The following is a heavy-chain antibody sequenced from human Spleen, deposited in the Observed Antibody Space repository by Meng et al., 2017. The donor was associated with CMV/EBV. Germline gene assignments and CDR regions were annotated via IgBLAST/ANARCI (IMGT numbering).Heavy chain of an antibody. J-gene: IGHJ1*01. Sequence: GSLRLSCTVSSYSISSDYHWGWIRQPPGKGLEWIGSIYHSGSTYYNPSLQSRLTISVDTSKNQFSLKLSSVTAADTAVYYCARTASYSLDAAEYFQYWGQGALVTVSS. CDR1: SYSISSDYH. V-gene: IGHV4-38-2*02. CDR3: ARTASYSLDAAEYFQY. D-gene: IGHD2-15*01. CDR2: IYHSGST.